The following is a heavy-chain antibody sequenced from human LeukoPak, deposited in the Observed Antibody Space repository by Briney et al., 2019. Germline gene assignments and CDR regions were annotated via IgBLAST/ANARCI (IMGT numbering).Heavy chain of an antibody. CDR2: IYSDGST. CDR3: ARWSSTIRAIDY. V-gene: IGHV3-66*02. CDR1: GFTVSGNY. J-gene: IGHJ4*02. Sequence: GGSLRLSCAASGFTVSGNYMTWVRQAPGKGLVWVSVIYSDGSTYDADSVKGRFTISRDNSKNTLYIQMNSLRAEDTAVYYCARWSSTIRAIDYWGQGTLVTVSS. D-gene: IGHD3-10*01.